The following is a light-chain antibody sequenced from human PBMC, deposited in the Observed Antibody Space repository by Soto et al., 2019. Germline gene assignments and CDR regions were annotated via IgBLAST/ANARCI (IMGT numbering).Light chain of an antibody. J-gene: IGKJ4*02. CDR3: QQYNSYPLT. CDR2: KAS. Sequence: DIQMTQSPSTLSASVGDRVTITCRASQSISSRLAWYQQKPGQAPKLLIYKASSLESGVPSRFSGSGSGTEFTLTISSLQPDDFAAYYCQQYNSYPLTFGGGTKVEIK. CDR1: QSISSR. V-gene: IGKV1-5*03.